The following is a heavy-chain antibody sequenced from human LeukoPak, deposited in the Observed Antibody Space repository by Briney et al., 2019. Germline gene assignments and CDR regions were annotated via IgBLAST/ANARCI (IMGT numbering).Heavy chain of an antibody. CDR1: GFTFSSYA. V-gene: IGHV3-23*01. Sequence: GGSLRLSCAASGFTFSSYAMSWVRQAPGKGLEWVSAISGSGGSTYYADSVKGRFTISRDNAKNSLYLQMNSLRAEDTAVYYCAREGSGSYYNYYYMDVWGKGTTVTVSS. D-gene: IGHD3-10*01. CDR2: ISGSGGST. J-gene: IGHJ6*03. CDR3: AREGSGSYYNYYYMDV.